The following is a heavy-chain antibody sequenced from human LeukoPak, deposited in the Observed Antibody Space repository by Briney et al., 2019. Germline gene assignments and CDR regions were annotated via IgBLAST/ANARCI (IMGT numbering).Heavy chain of an antibody. V-gene: IGHV3-7*01. CDR2: IKEDGSEK. CDR3: ARDDRTDDDAYDM. Sequence: PGGSLRLSCAASGFTFRTYWMSWVRQAPGMGLEWVANIKEDGSEKYYVDSVKGRFTISRDNAKSSLYLQMNNLRAEDTAVYYCARDDRTDDDAYDMWGHGTMVTVSS. CDR1: GFTFRTYW. J-gene: IGHJ3*02.